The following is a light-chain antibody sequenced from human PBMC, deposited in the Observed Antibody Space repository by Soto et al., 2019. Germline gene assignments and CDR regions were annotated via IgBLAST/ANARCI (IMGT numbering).Light chain of an antibody. CDR3: QQYNNFPPT. CDR2: AAF. Sequence: DIQMTQSPSSLSASVGDRVTITCRASQGISSWLAWYQQKPEKAPKSLIYAAFSLQSGVPSRFSGSGPGTHFTLTISNLQPEDFATYYCQQYNNFPPTFGGGTKVEIK. CDR1: QGISSW. J-gene: IGKJ4*01. V-gene: IGKV1D-16*01.